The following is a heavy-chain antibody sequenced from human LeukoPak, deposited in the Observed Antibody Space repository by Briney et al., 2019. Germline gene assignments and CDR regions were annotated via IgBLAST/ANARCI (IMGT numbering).Heavy chain of an antibody. D-gene: IGHD6-19*01. CDR1: GFIFNNYA. V-gene: IGHV3-9*01. CDR2: ISWNSGSI. Sequence: GRSLRLSCAGSGFIFNNYAMHWVQQPPGKGLEWVSGISWNSGSIDYADSVKGRFTISRDNAKNSLYLQMNSLRVEDTAFYYCAKDNRRHYTSGPNPDSLHWGQGALVTVSS. CDR3: AKDNRRHYTSGPNPDSLH. J-gene: IGHJ4*02.